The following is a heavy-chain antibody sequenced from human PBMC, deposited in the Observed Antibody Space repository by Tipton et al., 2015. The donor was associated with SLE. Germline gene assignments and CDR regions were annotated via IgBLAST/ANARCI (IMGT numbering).Heavy chain of an antibody. CDR1: GYSISSGYY. J-gene: IGHJ3*02. D-gene: IGHD3-3*01. CDR3: ARDGGRFLEWLSHDAFDI. CDR2: IYHSGST. Sequence: TLSLTCAVSGYSISSGYYWGWIRQPPGKGLEWIGRIYHSGSTYYNPSLKSRVTISVDTSKNQFSLKLSSVTAADTAVYYCARDGGRFLEWLSHDAFDIWGQGTMVTVSS. V-gene: IGHV4-38-2*02.